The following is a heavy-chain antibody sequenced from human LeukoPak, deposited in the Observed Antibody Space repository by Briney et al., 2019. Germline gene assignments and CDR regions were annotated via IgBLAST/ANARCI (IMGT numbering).Heavy chain of an antibody. J-gene: IGHJ5*02. CDR1: GGSISSYY. V-gene: IGHV4-4*07. D-gene: IGHD6-13*01. CDR3: ARVDPLPGIAAAGEEWFDP. Sequence: SETLSLTCTVSGGSISSYYWSWIRQPAGKGLEWIGHIYTSGSTNYNPSLKSRVTMSVDTSKNQFSLKLSSVTAADTAVYYCARVDPLPGIAAAGEEWFDPWGQGTLVTVSS. CDR2: IYTSGST.